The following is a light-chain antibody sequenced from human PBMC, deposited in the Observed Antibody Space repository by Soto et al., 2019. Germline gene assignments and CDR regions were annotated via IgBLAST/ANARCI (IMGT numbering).Light chain of an antibody. V-gene: IGLV7-46*01. Sequence: QAVVTQEPSLTVSPGGTVTLTCGSSAGTVTSGHYPYWFQQKPGQAPKTLIYDTTNKYSWTPARFSGSLLGGKAALTLSGAQPEDEAEYYCLLSYSGARVFGGGTKVTVL. CDR1: AGTVTSGHY. J-gene: IGLJ2*01. CDR3: LLSYSGARV. CDR2: DTT.